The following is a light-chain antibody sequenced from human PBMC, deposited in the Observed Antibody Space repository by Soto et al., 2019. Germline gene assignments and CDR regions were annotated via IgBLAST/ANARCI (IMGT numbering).Light chain of an antibody. V-gene: IGKV1-9*01. Sequence: DIQLTQSPSFLSASVGDRVTITCRASQGISSYLAWYQQKPGKAPNLLIHTASTLQSGVPSRFSGSGSGTEFTLTISSLQPEDFATYYCQQRNSYPITFGQGRRLEN. CDR3: QQRNSYPIT. J-gene: IGKJ5*01. CDR1: QGISSY. CDR2: TAS.